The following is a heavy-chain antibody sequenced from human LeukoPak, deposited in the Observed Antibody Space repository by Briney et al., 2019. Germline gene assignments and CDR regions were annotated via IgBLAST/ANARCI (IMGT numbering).Heavy chain of an antibody. Sequence: PGGSLRLSCAASGFTFSTYWMHWVRQAPGKGLVWVSRIKSDGGSRNYADSVKGRFAISRDNAKNPLYLQMNSLRAEDTAVYYCARESSGYLDYWGQGTLVTVSS. D-gene: IGHD2-15*01. V-gene: IGHV3-74*01. CDR1: GFTFSTYW. CDR2: IKSDGGSR. CDR3: ARESSGYLDY. J-gene: IGHJ4*02.